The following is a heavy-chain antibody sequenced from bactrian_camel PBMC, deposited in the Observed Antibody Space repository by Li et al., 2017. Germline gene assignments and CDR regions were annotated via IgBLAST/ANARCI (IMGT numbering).Heavy chain of an antibody. CDR2: IDHDGTT. D-gene: IGHD7*01. CDR1: EYNHTTYC. J-gene: IGHJ4*01. V-gene: IGHV3S53*01. Sequence: QVQLVESGGGSVQAGGSLRLSCAASEYNHTTYCMGWFRQAPGKERERIATIDHDGTTTYGDSVTGRFTISIDNAKNTLYLQMNTLKSEDTARYYCATGGTWTYDAFKYNYWGQGTQVTVS. CDR3: ATGGTWTYDAFKYNY.